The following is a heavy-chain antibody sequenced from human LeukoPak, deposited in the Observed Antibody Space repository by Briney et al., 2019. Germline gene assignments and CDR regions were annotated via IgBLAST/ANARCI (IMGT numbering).Heavy chain of an antibody. Sequence: GESLKISCKGSGYSFSNYWIGWVRQMPGKGLEWMGIIYPGDSDTIYSPSFQGQVTISADKSISTAYLQWSSLKASDTAMYYCARVRGSYYTAFDIWGQGTMVTVSS. V-gene: IGHV5-51*01. CDR1: GYSFSNYW. D-gene: IGHD1-26*01. J-gene: IGHJ3*02. CDR3: ARVRGSYYTAFDI. CDR2: IYPGDSDT.